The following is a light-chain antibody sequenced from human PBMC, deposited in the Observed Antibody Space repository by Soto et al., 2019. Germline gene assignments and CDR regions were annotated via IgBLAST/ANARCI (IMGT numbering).Light chain of an antibody. Sequence: DIQMTQSPSSLSASVGDRVTITCRASQGISNYLAWYQQRPGKVPKLLIYAASTLQSGVPSRFSGSRSGIDFILTISSLQPEDVATYYCQKYNTAPHTLGGGTKVEIK. CDR2: AAS. V-gene: IGKV1-27*01. CDR3: QKYNTAPHT. CDR1: QGISNY. J-gene: IGKJ4*01.